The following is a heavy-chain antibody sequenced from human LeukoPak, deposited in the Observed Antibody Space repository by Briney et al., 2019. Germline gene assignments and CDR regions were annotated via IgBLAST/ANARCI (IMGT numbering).Heavy chain of an antibody. V-gene: IGHV3-21*01. CDR3: ASNPLDCSSTSCYGPTGY. J-gene: IGHJ4*02. Sequence: GGSLRLSCAASGFTFSSYSMNWVRQAPGKGLEWVSSISSSSSYIYYADSVKGRFTISRDNAKNSLYLQMNSLRAEDTAVYYCASNPLDCSSTSCYGPTGYWGQGTLVTVS. CDR1: GFTFSSYS. CDR2: ISSSSSYI. D-gene: IGHD2-2*01.